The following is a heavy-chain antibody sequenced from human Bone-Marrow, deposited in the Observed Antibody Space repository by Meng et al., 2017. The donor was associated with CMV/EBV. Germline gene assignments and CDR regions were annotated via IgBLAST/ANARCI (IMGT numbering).Heavy chain of an antibody. CDR3: ARDGLGATVAYYYGMDV. J-gene: IGHJ6*02. CDR2: INSDGSST. Sequence: GGSLRLSCAASGFTFSSYWMHWVRQAPGKGLVWVSRINSDGSSTSYADSVKGRFTISRDNAKNSLYLQMNSLRAEDTAVYYCARDGLGATVAYYYGMDVWGQGTTVTVSS. V-gene: IGHV3-74*01. D-gene: IGHD1-26*01. CDR1: GFTFSSYW.